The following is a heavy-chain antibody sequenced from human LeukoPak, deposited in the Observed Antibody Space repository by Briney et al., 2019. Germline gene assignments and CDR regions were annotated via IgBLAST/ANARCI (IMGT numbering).Heavy chain of an antibody. CDR2: INPNSGGT. Sequence: ASVKVSCKASGYTFTSYYMHWVRQAPGQGLEWMGWINPNSGGTNYAQKFQGRVTMTRDTSISTAYMELSRLRSDDTAVYYCARDLRIAAAGTLNYYYYYVMDVWGQGTTVTASS. V-gene: IGHV1-2*02. CDR1: GYTFTSYY. CDR3: ARDLRIAAAGTLNYYYYYVMDV. D-gene: IGHD6-13*01. J-gene: IGHJ6*02.